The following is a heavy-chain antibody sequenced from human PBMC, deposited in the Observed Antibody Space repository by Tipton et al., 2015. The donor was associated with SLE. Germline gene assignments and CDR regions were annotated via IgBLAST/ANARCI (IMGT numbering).Heavy chain of an antibody. CDR1: GYSFTSHD. D-gene: IGHD6-13*01. V-gene: IGHV1-8*01. CDR2: MSTNSANT. Sequence: QSGAEVKKPGASVKVSCKTSGYSFTSHDINWVRQATGQGLEWMGWMSTNSANTGYAQKFQGRVTMTRNTSTSTAYMELSSLRSEDTAVYYCASGEGSTWDLDYWGQGTLVTVSS. J-gene: IGHJ4*02. CDR3: ASGEGSTWDLDY.